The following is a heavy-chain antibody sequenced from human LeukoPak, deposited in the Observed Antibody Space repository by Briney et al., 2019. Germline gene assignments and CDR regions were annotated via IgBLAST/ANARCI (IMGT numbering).Heavy chain of an antibody. J-gene: IGHJ4*02. CDR3: ARDVGYGFNY. D-gene: IGHD5-18*01. V-gene: IGHV3-74*01. Sequence: GGSLRLSCVASGFTFSTYWMHWVRHAPGKGLVWVSHINTNVGTTTYADSVKGRFTISRDNAKNTVYLQMNSLRAEDTAVYYCARDVGYGFNYWGQGTLVTVSS. CDR2: INTNVGTT. CDR1: GFTFSTYW.